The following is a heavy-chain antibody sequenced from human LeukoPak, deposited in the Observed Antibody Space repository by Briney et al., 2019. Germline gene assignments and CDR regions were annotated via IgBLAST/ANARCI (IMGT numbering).Heavy chain of an antibody. CDR2: ISSSSSYI. CDR1: GFTFSSYS. V-gene: IGHV3-21*01. D-gene: IGHD2-21*01. J-gene: IGHJ4*02. CDR3: ARGQVPIYLDY. Sequence: GESLRLSCAASGFTFSSYSMNWVRQAPGKGLEWVSSISSSSSYIYYADSVKGRFTISRDNAKNSLYLQMNSLRAEDTAVYYCARGQVPIYLDYWGQGTLVTVSS.